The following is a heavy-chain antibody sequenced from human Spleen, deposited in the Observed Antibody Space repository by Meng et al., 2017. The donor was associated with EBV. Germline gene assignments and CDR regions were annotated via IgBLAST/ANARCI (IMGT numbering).Heavy chain of an antibody. V-gene: IGHV1-46*01. CDR2: INPSGGST. D-gene: IGHD1-26*01. CDR1: GYTFTNYH. J-gene: IGHJ4*02. CDR3: ARELGSGNQLALFDY. Sequence: GQQGRSGEEWKRPGASVKVSCKASGYTFTNYHMNWVRQAPGQGLEWMGKINPSGGSTSYAQNLQGRVNMTRDTSTSKVYMELSSLRSEDTAVYYCARELGSGNQLALFDYWGQGALVTVSS.